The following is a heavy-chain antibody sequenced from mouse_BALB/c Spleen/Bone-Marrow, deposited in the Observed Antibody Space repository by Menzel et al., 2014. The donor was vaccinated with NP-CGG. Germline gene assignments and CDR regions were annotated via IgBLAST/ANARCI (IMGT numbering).Heavy chain of an antibody. D-gene: IGHD2-3*01. J-gene: IGHJ3*01. V-gene: IGHV1S81*02. CDR3: ARYDGPAWFAY. Sequence: VQLQESGAELVKPGASVRLSCKASGYSFTTYWIHWVKQRPGQGLEWIGVINPSNGRTNYNEKFKSKATLTVDKSSSTAYMQLSSLTSEDSAVYYCARYDGPAWFAYWGQGTLVTVSA. CDR1: GYSFTTYW. CDR2: INPSNGRT.